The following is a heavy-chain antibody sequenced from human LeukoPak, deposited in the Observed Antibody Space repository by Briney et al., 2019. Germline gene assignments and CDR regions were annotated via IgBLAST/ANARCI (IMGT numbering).Heavy chain of an antibody. V-gene: IGHV4-39*07. CDR3: ARDGFYYHYYMDV. CDR1: GGTVTSNTYF. J-gene: IGHJ6*03. D-gene: IGHD1-14*01. CDR2: ISYSGVT. Sequence: SETLSLTCTLSGGTVTSNTYFWGWIRQPPGKGLEWIGSISYSGVTYYNPSLKSRVSMSVHTSKNQFSLKLSSVTAADTAVYYCARDGFYYHYYMDVWGEGTTVTVSS.